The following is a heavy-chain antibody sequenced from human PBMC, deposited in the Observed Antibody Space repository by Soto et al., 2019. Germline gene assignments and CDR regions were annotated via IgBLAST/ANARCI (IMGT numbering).Heavy chain of an antibody. J-gene: IGHJ6*02. Sequence: QVQLVQSGAEVKKPGSSVKVSCKASGGTFSTYTISWVRQAPGQGLEWMGGIIPMFGTGNYAQKFQGRVTITADESTNTAYMTLSSPRSEDTAVYYCARRYCISPSCHYYGLDVWGQGTTVTVSS. CDR3: ARRYCISPSCHYYGLDV. CDR2: IIPMFGTG. D-gene: IGHD2-2*01. V-gene: IGHV1-69*12. CDR1: GGTFSTYT.